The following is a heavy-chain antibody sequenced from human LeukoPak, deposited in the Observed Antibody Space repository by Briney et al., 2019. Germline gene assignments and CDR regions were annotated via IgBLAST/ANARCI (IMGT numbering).Heavy chain of an antibody. CDR1: GFTFSSYA. CDR2: IYSGGST. CDR3: AREAEGPLDY. Sequence: QSGGSLRLSCAASGFTFSSYAMSWVRQAPGKGLEWVSVIYSGGSTYYADSVKGRFTISRDNSKNTLYLQMNSLRAEDTAVYYCAREAEGPLDYWGQGTLVTVSS. V-gene: IGHV3-66*01. J-gene: IGHJ4*02.